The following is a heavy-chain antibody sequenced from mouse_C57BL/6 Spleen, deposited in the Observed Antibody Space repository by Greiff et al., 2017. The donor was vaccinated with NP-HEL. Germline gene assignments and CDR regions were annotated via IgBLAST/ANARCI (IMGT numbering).Heavy chain of an antibody. D-gene: IGHD1-1*01. Sequence: QVQLKQSGAELARPGASVKLSCKASGYTFTSYGISWVKQRTGQGLEWIGEIYPRSGNTYYNEKFKGKATLTADKSSSTAYMELRSLTSEDSAVYFCARATTVVARGAWFAYWGQGTLVTVSA. CDR2: IYPRSGNT. CDR3: ARATTVVARGAWFAY. V-gene: IGHV1-81*01. CDR1: GYTFTSYG. J-gene: IGHJ3*01.